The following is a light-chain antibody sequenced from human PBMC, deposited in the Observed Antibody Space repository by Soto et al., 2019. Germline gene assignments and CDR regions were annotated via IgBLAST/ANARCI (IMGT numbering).Light chain of an antibody. J-gene: IGLJ3*02. CDR1: SSNVGSNT. V-gene: IGLV1-44*01. Sequence: QSVLTQPPSASGTPGQRVTISCSGSSSNVGSNTVSWYQQLPGTAPKVLIYSDDQRPSGVPDRFSGSRSGSSASLAISGLQSGDEADYYCSSYAGSYILGVFGGGTKLTVL. CDR2: SDD. CDR3: SSYAGSYILGV.